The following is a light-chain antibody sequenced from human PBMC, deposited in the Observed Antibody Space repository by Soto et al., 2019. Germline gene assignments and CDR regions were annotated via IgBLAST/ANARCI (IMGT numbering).Light chain of an antibody. J-gene: IGLJ1*01. V-gene: IGLV2-14*01. CDR2: EVS. CDR3: SSYIGSSTLL. CDR1: SSDVAGYNY. Sequence: QSALTQPASVSGSPGQSITISCTGTSSDVAGYNYVSWYQQYPGQAPKLMIYEVSNRPSGVSDRFSGSKSGSTASLTISGLQAEDEADYYCSSYIGSSTLLFGTGTKSPS.